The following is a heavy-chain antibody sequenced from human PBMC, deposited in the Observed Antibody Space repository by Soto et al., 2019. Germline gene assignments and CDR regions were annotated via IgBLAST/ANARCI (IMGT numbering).Heavy chain of an antibody. V-gene: IGHV1-46*03. CDR1: GYTFTSYY. J-gene: IGHJ4*02. CDR3: ARVDDILTGYYLFDY. CDR2: INPSGGST. Sequence: ASVKVSCKASGYTFTSYYMHWVRQAPGQGLEWMGIINPSGGSTSYARKFQGRVTMTRDTSTSTVYMELSSLRSEDTAVYYCARVDDILTGYYLFDYWGQGTLVTVSS. D-gene: IGHD3-9*01.